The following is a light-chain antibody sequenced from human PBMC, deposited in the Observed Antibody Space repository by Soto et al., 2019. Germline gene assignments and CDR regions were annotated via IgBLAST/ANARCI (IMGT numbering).Light chain of an antibody. V-gene: IGLV3-21*04. CDR3: QVWDSSSDHVV. CDR2: YDS. CDR1: NIGSKS. Sequence: SYELTQPPSVSGAPGKTARITCGGNNIGSKSVHWYQQKTGQAPVLVIYYDSDRPSGIPERFSGSNSGNMATLTISRVEAGDEADYYCQVWDSSSDHVVFGGGTKLTVL. J-gene: IGLJ2*01.